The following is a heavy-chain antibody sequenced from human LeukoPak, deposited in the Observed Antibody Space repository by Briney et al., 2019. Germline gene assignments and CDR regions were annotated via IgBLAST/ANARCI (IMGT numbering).Heavy chain of an antibody. CDR1: GGTFSSYA. D-gene: IGHD6-19*01. Sequence: ASVKVSCKASGGTFSSYAINWVRQATGQGLEWMGWMNPNSGNTGYAQKFQGRVTMTRNTSISTAYMELSSLRSEDTAVYYCARVGIYSSGPARYWGQGTLVTVSS. V-gene: IGHV1-8*01. CDR3: ARVGIYSSGPARY. CDR2: MNPNSGNT. J-gene: IGHJ4*02.